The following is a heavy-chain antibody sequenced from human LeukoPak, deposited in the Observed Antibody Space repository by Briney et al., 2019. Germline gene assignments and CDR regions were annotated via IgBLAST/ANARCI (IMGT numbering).Heavy chain of an antibody. CDR3: ARQPYYDFWSGYYPSYFDY. Sequence: GESLKISCKGSGYSFTSYLIGWVRQLPGKGLEWMGIIYPGDSDTKYSPSFQGQVTISADKSITTAYLQWSSLKASDTAMYYCARQPYYDFWSGYYPSYFDYWGQGTLVTVSS. CDR1: GYSFTSYL. J-gene: IGHJ4*02. V-gene: IGHV5-51*01. D-gene: IGHD3-3*01. CDR2: IYPGDSDT.